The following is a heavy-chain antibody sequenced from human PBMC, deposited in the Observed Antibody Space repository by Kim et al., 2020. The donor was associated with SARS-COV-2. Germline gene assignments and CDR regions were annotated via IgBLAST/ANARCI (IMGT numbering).Heavy chain of an antibody. Sequence: SETLSLTCAVYGGSFSGYYWSWIRQPPGKGLEWIGEINHSGSTNYNPTLKSRVTISVDTSKNQFSLKLSSVTAADAAVYYCARVPYYDILTGDYNRFDYWGQGTLVTVSS. CDR3: ARVPYYDILTGDYNRFDY. J-gene: IGHJ4*02. CDR1: GGSFSGYY. V-gene: IGHV4-34*01. CDR2: INHSGST. D-gene: IGHD3-9*01.